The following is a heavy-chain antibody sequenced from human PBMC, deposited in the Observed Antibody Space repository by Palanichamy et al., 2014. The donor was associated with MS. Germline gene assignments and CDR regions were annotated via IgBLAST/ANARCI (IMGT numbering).Heavy chain of an antibody. CDR1: GGSISSSSYY. Sequence: QLQLQESGPGLVKPSETLSLTCTVSGGSISSSSYYWGWIRQPPGKGLEWIGSIYYSGSTYYNPSLKSRVTISVDTSKNQFSLKLSSVTAADTAVYYCARLVWFGELIWGQGTLVTVPS. D-gene: IGHD3-10*01. CDR2: IYYSGST. CDR3: ARLVWFGELI. J-gene: IGHJ4*02. V-gene: IGHV4-39*01.